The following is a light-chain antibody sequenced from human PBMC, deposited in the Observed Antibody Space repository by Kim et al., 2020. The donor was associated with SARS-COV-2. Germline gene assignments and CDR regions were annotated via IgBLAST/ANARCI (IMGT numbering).Light chain of an antibody. CDR1: ESVSSGN. CDR3: QQYADLPHT. Sequence: YPGQGATLSCRASESVSSGNLAWYQQKPGQAPRLLIYGTSSRATGIPERFSGGGSGTDFTLTISRLEPEDFAVYHCQQYADLPHTFGEGTKVDIK. CDR2: GTS. J-gene: IGKJ2*01. V-gene: IGKV3-20*01.